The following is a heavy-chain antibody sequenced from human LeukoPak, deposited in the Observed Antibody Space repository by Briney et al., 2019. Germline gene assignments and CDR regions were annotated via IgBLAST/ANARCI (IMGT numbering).Heavy chain of an antibody. J-gene: IGHJ4*02. CDR3: ARGTPIVVVPAALYYFDY. CDR1: GFTFSSYS. V-gene: IGHV3-21*01. CDR2: ISSSSSYI. D-gene: IGHD2-2*01. Sequence: PGGSLRLSCAASGFTFSSYSMNWVRQAPGKGLEWVSSISSSSSYIYYADSVKGRFTISRDNAKNSLYLQMNSLRAEDTAVYYCARGTPIVVVPAALYYFDYWGQGTQVTVSS.